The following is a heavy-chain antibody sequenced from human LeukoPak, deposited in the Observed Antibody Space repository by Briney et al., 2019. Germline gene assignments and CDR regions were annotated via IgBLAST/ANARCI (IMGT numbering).Heavy chain of an antibody. CDR3: AKQLWDGDY. J-gene: IGHJ4*02. Sequence: GGSLRLSCSASGFTLRNYGMSWVRQAPRKGLEWVSAISSDGRNTHYADSVKGRFTISRDNSKDTVYLQMNSLRAEDTAVYHCAKQLWDGDYWGLGTLVTVSS. CDR2: ISSDGRNT. V-gene: IGHV3-23*01. D-gene: IGHD3-10*01. CDR1: GFTLRNYG.